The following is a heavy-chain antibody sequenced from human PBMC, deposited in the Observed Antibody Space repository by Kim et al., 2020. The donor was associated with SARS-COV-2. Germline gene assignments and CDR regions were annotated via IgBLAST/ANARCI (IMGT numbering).Heavy chain of an antibody. J-gene: IGHJ4*02. CDR1: GFTFSSYA. D-gene: IGHD6-19*01. CDR3: ARDLGDSSGWYLVGY. Sequence: GGSLRLSCAASGFTFSSYAMHWVRQAPGKGLEWVAVISYDGSNKYYADSVKGRFTISRDNSKNTLYLQMNSLRAEDTAVYYCARDLGDSSGWYLVGYWGQGTLVTVSS. CDR2: ISYDGSNK. V-gene: IGHV3-30*04.